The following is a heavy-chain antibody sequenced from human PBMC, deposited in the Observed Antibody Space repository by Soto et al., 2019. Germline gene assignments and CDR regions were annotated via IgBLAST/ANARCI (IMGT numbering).Heavy chain of an antibody. Sequence: SETLSLTCAVYSGSFSGYYWSWIRQPPGKGLEWIGEIYQGLSIIYSPSPKSRATISGDSSKNQFSLELSSATAADTGVYYCARHGGYYFDYWGQGTLVTVSS. V-gene: IGHV4-34*01. CDR1: SGSFSGYY. CDR3: ARHGGYYFDY. J-gene: IGHJ4*02. CDR2: IYQGLSI. D-gene: IGHD3-16*01.